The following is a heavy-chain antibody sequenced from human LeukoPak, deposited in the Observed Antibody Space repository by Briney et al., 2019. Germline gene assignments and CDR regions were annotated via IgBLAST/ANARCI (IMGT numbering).Heavy chain of an antibody. J-gene: IGHJ2*01. CDR2: INHSGST. CDR1: GGSFSSYY. V-gene: IGHV4-34*01. CDR3: ATFRLGWYFDL. D-gene: IGHD2-21*01. Sequence: SETLSHTCAVYGGSFSSYYWSWIRQPPGKGLEWIGEINHSGSTNYNPSLKSRVTISVDTSKNQFSLKLSSVTAADTAVYYCATFRLGWYFDLWGRGTLVTVPS.